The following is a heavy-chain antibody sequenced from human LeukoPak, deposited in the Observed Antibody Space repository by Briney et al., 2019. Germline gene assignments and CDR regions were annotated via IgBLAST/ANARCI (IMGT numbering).Heavy chain of an antibody. V-gene: IGHV3-23*01. J-gene: IGHJ4*02. CDR2: ISGSGGST. D-gene: IGHD6-19*01. CDR3: AKDHSSGWYENFDY. Sequence: GGSPRLSCAASGFTFSSYAMSWVRQAPGKGLEWVSAISGSGGSTYYADSVKGRFTISRGNSKNTLYLQMNSLRAEDTAVYYCAKDHSSGWYENFDYWGQGTLVTVSS. CDR1: GFTFSSYA.